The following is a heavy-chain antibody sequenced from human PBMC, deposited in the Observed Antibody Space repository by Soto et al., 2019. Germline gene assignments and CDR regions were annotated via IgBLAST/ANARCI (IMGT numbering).Heavy chain of an antibody. D-gene: IGHD6-19*01. CDR2: IIPIFGTA. J-gene: IGHJ4*02. CDR3: AREAKEWLAPIDY. V-gene: IGHV1-69*13. CDR1: GGTFSSYA. Sequence: ASVKVSCKASGGTFSSYAISWVRQAPGQGLEWMGGIIPIFGTANYAQKFQGRVTITADESTSTAYMELSSLRSEDTAVYYCAREAKEWLAPIDYWGQGTLVTVSS.